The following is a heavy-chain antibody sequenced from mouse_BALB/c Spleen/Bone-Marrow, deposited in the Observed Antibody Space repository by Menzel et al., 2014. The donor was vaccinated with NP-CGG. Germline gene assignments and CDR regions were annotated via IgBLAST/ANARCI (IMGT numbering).Heavy chain of an antibody. CDR3: ARRISDGYYLDY. Sequence: VHVKQSGPEQVKPGASVKMSCKASGYTFTTYVMHWVKQKPGQGLEWIGYINPYNDGTKYNEKFKGKATLTSDKSSNTAYMELSSLTSEDSAVYYCARRISDGYYLDYWGQGTTLTVSS. V-gene: IGHV1-14*01. D-gene: IGHD2-3*01. CDR1: GYTFTTYV. CDR2: INPYNDGT. J-gene: IGHJ2*01.